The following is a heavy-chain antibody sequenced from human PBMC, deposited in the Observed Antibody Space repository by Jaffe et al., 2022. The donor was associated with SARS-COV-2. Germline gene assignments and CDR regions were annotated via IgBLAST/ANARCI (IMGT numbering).Heavy chain of an antibody. J-gene: IGHJ4*02. CDR3: AKDLSNPPGYGSSAFVD. V-gene: IGHV3-23*01. CDR2: ISGSGGST. CDR1: GFTFSSYA. D-gene: IGHD6-19*01. Sequence: EVQLLESGGGLVQPGGSLRLSCAASGFTFSSYAMSWVRQAPGKGLEWVSAISGSGGSTYYADSVKGRFTISRDNSKNTLYLQMNSLRAEDTAVYYCAKDLSNPPGYGSSAFVDWGQGTLVTVSS.